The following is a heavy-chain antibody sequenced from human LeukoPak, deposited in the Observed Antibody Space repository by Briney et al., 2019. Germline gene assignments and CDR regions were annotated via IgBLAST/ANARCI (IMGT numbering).Heavy chain of an antibody. D-gene: IGHD5-18*01. J-gene: IGHJ3*02. V-gene: IGHV1-46*01. Sequence: ASVKVSCKASGYTFTSYYMHWVRQAPGQGLEWMGIINPSGGSTSYAQKFQGRVTMTRDTSTSTVYMELSSPRSEDTAVYYCARDSPSWIQLWLRSDAFDIWGQGTMVTVSS. CDR3: ARDSPSWIQLWLRSDAFDI. CDR2: INPSGGST. CDR1: GYTFTSYY.